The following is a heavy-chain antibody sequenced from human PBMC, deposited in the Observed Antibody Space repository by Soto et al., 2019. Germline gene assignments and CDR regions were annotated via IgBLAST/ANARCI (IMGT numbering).Heavy chain of an antibody. D-gene: IGHD3-3*01. J-gene: IGHJ4*02. Sequence: PGGSLRLSCAASGFTFSSNWMSWIRQAPGKGLELLANIKHDGSDKYYVDSVKGRFTISRDNAMNSLYLQMNSLRAEDTGVYYCAKNTRAPNNWGQGTLVTVSS. CDR2: IKHDGSDK. CDR1: GFTFSSNW. CDR3: AKNTRAPNN. V-gene: IGHV3-7*01.